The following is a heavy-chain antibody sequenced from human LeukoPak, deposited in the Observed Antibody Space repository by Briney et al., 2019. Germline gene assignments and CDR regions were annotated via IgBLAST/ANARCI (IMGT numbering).Heavy chain of an antibody. D-gene: IGHD4-17*01. V-gene: IGHV4-61*02. J-gene: IGHJ5*02. CDR2: IYASGST. Sequence: SETLSLTCTVSGGPRSSGSYYWSWIRQPAGKGLEWIGRIYASGSTNYNPSLRNRVTISVDTSKNQFSLKLRSVTAADTAVYYCATVTSTSWGQGTLVTVSS. CDR3: ATVTSTS. CDR1: GGPRSSGSYY.